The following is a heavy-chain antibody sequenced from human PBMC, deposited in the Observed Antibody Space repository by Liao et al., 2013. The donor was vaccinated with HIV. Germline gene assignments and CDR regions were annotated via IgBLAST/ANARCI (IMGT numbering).Heavy chain of an antibody. CDR2: FYYSGPT. Sequence: QLQLQESGPGLVKPSETLSLTCTVSGDSISSGSYYWDWFRQPPGKGLEWIGTFYYSGPTYYNPSLKSRVTMSVDTSKNDFSLRLTSVTAADTAVYYCARGTDFDYWGLGTQVTVSS. J-gene: IGHJ4*02. CDR1: GDSISSGSYY. CDR3: ARGTDFDY. V-gene: IGHV4-39*07.